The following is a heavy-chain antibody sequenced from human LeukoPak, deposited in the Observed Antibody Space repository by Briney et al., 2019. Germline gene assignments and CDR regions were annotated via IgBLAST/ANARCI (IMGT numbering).Heavy chain of an antibody. D-gene: IGHD6-19*01. Sequence: GESLKISCKGSGYRFANYWIGWVRQMPGKGLEWMGIIYPGDSGTRYSPSFQGQVTISAEKSISTAYLQWSSLKASDTAMYYCASTARGWYGAFDYWGQGTPVTVSS. CDR3: ASTARGWYGAFDY. CDR2: IYPGDSGT. V-gene: IGHV5-51*01. J-gene: IGHJ4*02. CDR1: GYRFANYW.